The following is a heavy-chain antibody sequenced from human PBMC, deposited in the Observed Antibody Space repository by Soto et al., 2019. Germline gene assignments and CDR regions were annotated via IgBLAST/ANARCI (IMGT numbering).Heavy chain of an antibody. J-gene: IGHJ5*02. D-gene: IGHD3-10*02. CDR3: AINFDSGYYVRWFDP. Sequence: QVQLMQSGAEVKKPGSSVKVSYKASGGSFSTYPVSWVRHAPGQVLGWLGGIIPLFGTTNYAQKFQGRVTITADDSMNTAYMELSSISSADTAVYYCAINFDSGYYVRWFDPWGQGTLVTVSS. CDR1: GGSFSTYP. CDR2: IIPLFGTT. V-gene: IGHV1-69*01.